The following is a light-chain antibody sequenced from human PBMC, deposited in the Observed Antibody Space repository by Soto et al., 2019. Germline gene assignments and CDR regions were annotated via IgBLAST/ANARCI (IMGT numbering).Light chain of an antibody. V-gene: IGKV3-15*01. CDR1: QSVISN. CDR3: QQSDKWPPT. Sequence: EILMTQSPATLSVSPGERATLSCRARQSVISNLAWYQQKAGQAPRLLMYGASTRAIGIPGRFSGSGSGTEFTLTISSLQSEDFAVYYCQQSDKWPPTFGQGTKV. CDR2: GAS. J-gene: IGKJ1*01.